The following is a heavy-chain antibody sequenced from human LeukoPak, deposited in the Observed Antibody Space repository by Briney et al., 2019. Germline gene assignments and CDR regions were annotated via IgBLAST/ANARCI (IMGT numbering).Heavy chain of an antibody. V-gene: IGHV4-61*02. D-gene: IGHD5-18*01. CDR2: IYTSGST. J-gene: IGHJ5*02. CDR3: ARGYSYGYGFDP. CDR1: GGSVSRGSDY. Sequence: TLSLTCTVSGGSVSRGSDYWSWIRQPAGKGLEWIGRIYTSGSTNYNPSLKSRVTISIDTSKNQFSLKLKSVTAADTAVYYCARGYSYGYGFDPWGQGTLVTVS.